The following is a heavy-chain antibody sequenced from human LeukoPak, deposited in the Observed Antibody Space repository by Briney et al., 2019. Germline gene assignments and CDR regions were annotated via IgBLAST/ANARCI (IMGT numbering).Heavy chain of an antibody. CDR1: GFTFDDYG. V-gene: IGHV3-23*01. Sequence: GGSLRLSCAASGFTFDDYGMSWVRHAPGKGLEWVSGINWNGGSTYYADSVKGRFTISRDNSKNTLYLQMNSLRAEDTAVYYCAKDRDGYAIFDYWGQGTLVTVSS. J-gene: IGHJ4*02. CDR3: AKDRDGYAIFDY. D-gene: IGHD5-24*01. CDR2: INWNGGST.